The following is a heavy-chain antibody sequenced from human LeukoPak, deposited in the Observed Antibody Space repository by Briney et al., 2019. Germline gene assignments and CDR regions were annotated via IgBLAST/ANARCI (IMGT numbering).Heavy chain of an antibody. CDR2: ISGSGGST. V-gene: IGHV3-23*01. CDR3: AKDGGSSSWFDY. D-gene: IGHD6-13*01. CDR1: GFTFSSYA. Sequence: TGGSLRLSCAASGFTFSSYAMSWVRQAPGKGLEWVSAISGSGGSTYYADSVKGRFTISRDNSKNTLYLQMNSLRAEDTAVYYCAKDGGSSSWFDYWGQGTLVTVSS. J-gene: IGHJ4*02.